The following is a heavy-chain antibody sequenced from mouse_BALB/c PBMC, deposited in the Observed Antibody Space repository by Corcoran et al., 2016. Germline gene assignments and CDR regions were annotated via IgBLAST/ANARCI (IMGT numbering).Heavy chain of an antibody. CDR2: INTYTGEP. V-gene: IGHV9-1*02. J-gene: IGHJ4*01. CDR1: GYTFTNCG. CDR3: ARGGNYAMDY. Sequence: QIQLVQSGPELKKPGETVKISCKASGYTFTNCGMNWVKQAPGKGLKWMGWINTYTGEPTYADDFKGRFAFSLETSASTAYLQINNLKNEDMATYFCARGGNYAMDYWGQGTSVTVSS.